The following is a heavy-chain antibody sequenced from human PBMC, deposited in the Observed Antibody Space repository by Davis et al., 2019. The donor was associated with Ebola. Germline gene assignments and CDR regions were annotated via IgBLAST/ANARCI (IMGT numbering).Heavy chain of an antibody. CDR2: FDPEDGET. V-gene: IGHV1-24*01. D-gene: IGHD1-26*01. Sequence: AASVKVSCKVSGYTLTELSMHWVRQAPGKGLEWMGGFDPEDGETIYAQKFQGRVTMTEDTSTDTAYMELSSLRSEDTAVYYCARNLKGGSYSDAFDIWGQGTMVTVSS. CDR1: GYTLTELS. CDR3: ARNLKGGSYSDAFDI. J-gene: IGHJ3*02.